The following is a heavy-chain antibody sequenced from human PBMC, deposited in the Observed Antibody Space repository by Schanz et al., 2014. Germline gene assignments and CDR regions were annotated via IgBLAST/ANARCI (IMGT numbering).Heavy chain of an antibody. V-gene: IGHV1-69*09. D-gene: IGHD4-17*01. J-gene: IGHJ4*02. CDR3: ARIIDGDYLY. CDR2: IIPPLRQT. CDR1: GYTFNSYA. Sequence: QVQLVQSGAEVKKPGASVKVSCKASGYTFNSYAFGWVRQAPGQGFEWVGSIIPPLRQTRYAQKFEERVIITADTSTTTVYMDLASLTSDDTAVYFCARIIDGDYLYWGQGTLVTVSS.